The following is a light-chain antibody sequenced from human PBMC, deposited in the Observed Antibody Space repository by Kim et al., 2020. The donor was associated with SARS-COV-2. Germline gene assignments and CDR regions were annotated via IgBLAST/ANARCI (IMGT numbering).Light chain of an antibody. J-gene: IGKJ4*01. V-gene: IGKV3-15*01. Sequence: EIVMTQSPATLSVSPGERATLSCRASQSVDSNLAWYQQKPGQVPRLLIFGASTRATGIPARFSGSGSVTEFTLTINSLQSEDFAVYYCHQYNNWPPTFGGGTKVE. CDR1: QSVDSN. CDR2: GAS. CDR3: HQYNNWPPT.